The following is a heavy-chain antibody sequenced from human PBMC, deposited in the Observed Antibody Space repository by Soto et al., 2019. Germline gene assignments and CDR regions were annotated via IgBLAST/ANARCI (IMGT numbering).Heavy chain of an antibody. V-gene: IGHV1-69*13. J-gene: IGHJ4*02. D-gene: IGHD3-9*01. Sequence: GASVKVSCKASGGTFSSYAISWVRQAPGQGLEWMGGIIPIFGTANYAQKFQGRVTITADESTSTAYMELSSLRSEDTAVYYCATLIRPYYDILTGYPTWGQGTLVTVSS. CDR3: ATLIRPYYDILTGYPT. CDR1: GGTFSSYA. CDR2: IIPIFGTA.